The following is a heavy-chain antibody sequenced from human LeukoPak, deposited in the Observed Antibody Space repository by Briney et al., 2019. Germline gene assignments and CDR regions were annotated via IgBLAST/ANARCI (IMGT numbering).Heavy chain of an antibody. Sequence: GGSLRLSCAASGFTFSSYAMSWVSQAPGKGLEWVSAISGSGGSTYYADSAKGRFTISRDNSKNTLYLQMNSLRAEDTAVYYCAKDLGITMIVVVITHTSDAFDIWGQGTMVTVSS. V-gene: IGHV3-23*01. CDR1: GFTFSSYA. D-gene: IGHD3-22*01. CDR2: ISGSGGST. CDR3: AKDLGITMIVVVITHTSDAFDI. J-gene: IGHJ3*02.